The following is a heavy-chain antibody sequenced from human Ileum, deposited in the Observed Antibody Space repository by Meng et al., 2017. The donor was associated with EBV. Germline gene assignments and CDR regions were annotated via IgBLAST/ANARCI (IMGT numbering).Heavy chain of an antibody. V-gene: IGHV3-74*01. CDR1: GFSFSGYW. CDR3: VRENHPLAEVGNCFDP. Sequence: VHLVGSGGTLVQPGESLRLACAPSGFSFSGYWLHWVRQAPGEGLTWVSRINHDGTNTIYADSVKGRFTISRDNTMNMIYLQINSLRAEDTAMYYCVRENHPLAEVGNCFDPWGQGTLVTVSS. D-gene: IGHD6-13*01. CDR2: INHDGTNT. J-gene: IGHJ5*02.